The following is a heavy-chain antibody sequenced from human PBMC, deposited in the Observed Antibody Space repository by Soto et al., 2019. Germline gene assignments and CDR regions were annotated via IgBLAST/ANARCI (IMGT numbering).Heavy chain of an antibody. D-gene: IGHD3-9*01. J-gene: IGHJ4*02. V-gene: IGHV4-4*02. Sequence: GTLSLTCAVSGGSISSSNWWSWVRQPPGKGLEWIGEIYHSGSTNYNPSLKSRVTISVDKSKNQFSPKLSSVTAADTAVYYCASSGDILTGYYPLDYWGQGTLVTVSS. CDR1: GGSISSSNW. CDR3: ASSGDILTGYYPLDY. CDR2: IYHSGST.